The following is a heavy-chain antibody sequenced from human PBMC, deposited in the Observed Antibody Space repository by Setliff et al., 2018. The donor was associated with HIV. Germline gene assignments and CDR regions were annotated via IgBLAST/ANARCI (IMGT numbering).Heavy chain of an antibody. V-gene: IGHV1-2*02. CDR3: ARQLSNSLDH. D-gene: IGHD1-1*01. J-gene: IGHJ4*02. Sequence: ASVKVSCKSSGYTFTDYFMHWVRQAPGQGLEWMGWISPDNGNRRILRRFQGRVTMTRDTSINTAYMELSGLTPDDTAVYYCARQLSNSLDHWGQGTPVTVSS. CDR2: ISPDNGNR. CDR1: GYTFTDYF.